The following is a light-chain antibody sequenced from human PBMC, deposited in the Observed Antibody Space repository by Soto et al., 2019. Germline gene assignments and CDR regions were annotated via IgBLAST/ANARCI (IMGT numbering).Light chain of an antibody. CDR1: QSISDN. Sequence: EVVMTQSPATLSVSPGERVTLSCRASQSISDNLAWYQQKPGQAPRLLIYGASTRATTIPARFSGSGSGTEFPLTISSLQSEEFAVYYRQQSNNWPYTFGQGTKLDIK. CDR3: QQSNNWPYT. CDR2: GAS. J-gene: IGKJ2*01. V-gene: IGKV3-15*01.